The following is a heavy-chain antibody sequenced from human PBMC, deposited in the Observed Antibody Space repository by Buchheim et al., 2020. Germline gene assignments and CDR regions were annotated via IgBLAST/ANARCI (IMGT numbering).Heavy chain of an antibody. CDR1: GGSISSGGYS. D-gene: IGHD3-10*01. CDR2: IYHSGST. CDR3: ARSITIEDWFDP. J-gene: IGHJ5*02. Sequence: QLQLQESGSGLVKPSQTLSLTCAVSGGSISSGGYSWSWIRQPPGKGLVWIGYIYHSGSTYYNPSLKSRVTISVDRSKNQYSLKQSSVAAAGTAVYYCARSITIEDWFDPWGQGTL. V-gene: IGHV4-30-2*01.